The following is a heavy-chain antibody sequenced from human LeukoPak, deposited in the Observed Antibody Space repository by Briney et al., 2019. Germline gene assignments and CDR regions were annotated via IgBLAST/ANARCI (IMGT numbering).Heavy chain of an antibody. CDR1: GFTFSSYI. Sequence: GGSLRLSCSASGFTFSSYIMNWVRQAPGKGLDGISYISSSGTPIYYADSVKGQFNISRDNAKNSLDLQMKSLRAEDTAVYYCARDHGSYSYWGQGTLVTVSS. D-gene: IGHD1-26*01. CDR2: ISSSGTPI. J-gene: IGHJ4*02. V-gene: IGHV3-48*04. CDR3: ARDHGSYSY.